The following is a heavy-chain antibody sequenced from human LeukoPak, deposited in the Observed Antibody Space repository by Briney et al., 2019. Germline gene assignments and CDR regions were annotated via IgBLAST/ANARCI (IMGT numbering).Heavy chain of an antibody. D-gene: IGHD3-3*01. CDR3: ARLRGDRGVITIFGVLPHMPYYYNYYMDV. CDR2: INHSGST. V-gene: IGHV4-39*07. CDR1: GASVSSSSSY. J-gene: IGHJ6*03. Sequence: PSETLSLTCTVSGASVSSSSSYWSWIRQPPGKGLEWIGEINHSGSTNYNPSLKSRVTISVDTSKNQFSLKLSSVTAADTAVYYCARLRGDRGVITIFGVLPHMPYYYNYYMDVWGKGTTVTVSS.